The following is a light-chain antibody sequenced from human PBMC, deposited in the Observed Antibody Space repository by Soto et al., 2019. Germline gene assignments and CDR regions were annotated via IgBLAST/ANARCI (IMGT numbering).Light chain of an antibody. CDR2: EVR. V-gene: IGLV2-14*01. CDR3: SSYTTSTTQV. CDR1: SSDVGSYNY. Sequence: QSALTQPASVSGSPGQSITISCTGTSSDVGSYNYVSWYQQHPGKAPKLMIYEVRNRPSGVSDRFSVSKSGKTASLTIFGLQAEDVADYYCSSYTTSTTQVFGGGTKLTVL. J-gene: IGLJ2*01.